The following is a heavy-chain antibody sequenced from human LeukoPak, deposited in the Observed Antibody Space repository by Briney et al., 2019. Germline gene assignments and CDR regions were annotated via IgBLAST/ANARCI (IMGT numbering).Heavy chain of an antibody. J-gene: IGHJ4*02. CDR1: GFTFSRFA. V-gene: IGHV3-23*01. D-gene: IGHD3-22*01. CDR3: ATYRRGYHDSSESYYFDY. Sequence: GGSLRLSCAASGFTFSRFAMSWVRQAPGKGLEWVSGISGSGDSTYYADFVKGRFTISRDNSKNTLYLQMNGLRAEDTAVYYCATYRRGYHDSSESYYFDYWGQGTLVTVSS. CDR2: ISGSGDST.